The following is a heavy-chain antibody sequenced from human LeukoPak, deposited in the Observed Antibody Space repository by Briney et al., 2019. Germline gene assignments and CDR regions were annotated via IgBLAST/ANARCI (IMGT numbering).Heavy chain of an antibody. CDR1: GGTFSXYA. CDR2: IIPILGIA. J-gene: IGHJ5*02. CDR3: ARGVDGGNSDWFDP. D-gene: IGHD2-21*02. V-gene: IGHV1-69*04. Sequence: VXVSCKXXGGTFSXYAISWVRQAPGQGLEWMGRIIPILGIANYAQKFQGRVTITADKSTSTAYMELSSLRSEDTAVYYCARGVDGGNSDWFDPWGQGTLVTVSS.